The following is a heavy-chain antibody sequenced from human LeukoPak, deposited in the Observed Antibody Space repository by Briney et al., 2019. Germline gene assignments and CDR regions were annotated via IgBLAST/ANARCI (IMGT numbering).Heavy chain of an antibody. J-gene: IGHJ5*02. V-gene: IGHV3-33*01. CDR2: IWYDGSNK. D-gene: IGHD1-26*01. CDR1: GFTFSSYG. CDR3: ARAGYKWELLAQYNWFDP. Sequence: PGGSLRLSCAASGFTFSSYGMHWVRQAPGKGLEWVVVIWYDGSNKYYADSVKGRFTISRDNSKNTLYLQMNSLRAEDTAVYYCARAGYKWELLAQYNWFDPWGQGTLVTVSS.